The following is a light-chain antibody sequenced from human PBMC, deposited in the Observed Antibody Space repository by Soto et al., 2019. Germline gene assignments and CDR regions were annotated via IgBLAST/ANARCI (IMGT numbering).Light chain of an antibody. V-gene: IGKV1-5*01. CDR2: DAS. CDR3: HQYNSYSWT. CDR1: QSISTW. J-gene: IGKJ1*01. Sequence: DIQMTQPPSTLSASVGDRATISCRASQSISTWLAWYQQKPGKAPNLLIYDASTLESGVPSRFSGSGSGTQFPLTITSLPPDDTATYYCHQYNSYSWTFGQGTNVEI.